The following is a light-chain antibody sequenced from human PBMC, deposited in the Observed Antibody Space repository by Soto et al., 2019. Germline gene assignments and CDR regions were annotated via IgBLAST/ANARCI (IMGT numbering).Light chain of an antibody. J-gene: IGKJ5*01. CDR3: QQLYTLPFT. Sequence: DIQMTQSPSSLSASVGDTVTITCRASQSISSYLTWYQQKPGKAPKLLIYAAYNLQSGVPSRFSGSGSGTEFTLTISGLLPEDFAAYHCQQLYTLPFTFGQGTRLEI. V-gene: IGKV1-39*01. CDR1: QSISSY. CDR2: AAY.